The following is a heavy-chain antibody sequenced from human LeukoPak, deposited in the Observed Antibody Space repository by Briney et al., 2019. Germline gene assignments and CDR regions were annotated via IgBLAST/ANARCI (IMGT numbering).Heavy chain of an antibody. V-gene: IGHV4-30-4*01. Sequence: SETLSLTCTVSGGSISSGDYYWSWIRQPPGKGLEWIVYIYYSGSTYYNPSLKSRVTISVDTSKNQFSLKLSSVTAADTAVYYCARGSGSYYYQLRFDYWGQGTLVTVSS. J-gene: IGHJ4*02. D-gene: IGHD1-26*01. CDR3: ARGSGSYYYQLRFDY. CDR2: IYYSGST. CDR1: GGSISSGDYY.